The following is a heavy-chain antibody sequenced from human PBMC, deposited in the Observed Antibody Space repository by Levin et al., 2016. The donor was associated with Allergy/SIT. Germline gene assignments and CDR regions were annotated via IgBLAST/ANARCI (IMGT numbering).Heavy chain of an antibody. J-gene: IGHJ4*02. V-gene: IGHV4-34*01. Sequence: SETLSLTCAVYGGSFTGSYWTWIRQPPGKGLEWIGEINHVGSITYNPSLKSRLTMSVDTSNNHFSLKLTSVTAADTAVYYCARLRYPTTRGADSWGQGTQVTVSS. D-gene: IGHD3-9*01. CDR2: INHVGSI. CDR1: GGSFTGSY. CDR3: ARLRYPTTRGADS.